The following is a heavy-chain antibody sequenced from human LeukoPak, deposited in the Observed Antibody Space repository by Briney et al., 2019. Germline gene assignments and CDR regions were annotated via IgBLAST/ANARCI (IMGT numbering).Heavy chain of an antibody. CDR1: GFTFSSYS. CDR3: ARGRGYSGYDFGY. D-gene: IGHD5-12*01. J-gene: IGHJ4*02. CDR2: ISSSSSYT. V-gene: IGHV3-21*01. Sequence: GGSLRLSCAASGFTFSSYSMNWVRQAPGKGLEWVSSISSSSSYTYYADSVKGRFTISRDSAKNSLYLQMDSLGAEDTAVYYCARGRGYSGYDFGYWGQGTLVTVSS.